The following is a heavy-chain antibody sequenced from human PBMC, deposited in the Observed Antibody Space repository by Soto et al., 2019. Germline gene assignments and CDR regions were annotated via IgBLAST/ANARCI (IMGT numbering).Heavy chain of an antibody. Sequence: QVQLVQSGAEVKKPGSSVKVSCKASGGTFSSYAISWVRQAPGQGLEWMGGIIPIFGTANYPQKFQGRVTITADDSRRTAYMELSSLRSEDTAVYYCARGARGYSSSRYEVYGMDVWGQGTTVTGSS. CDR2: IIPIFGTA. CDR1: GGTFSSYA. CDR3: ARGARGYSSSRYEVYGMDV. J-gene: IGHJ6*02. D-gene: IGHD6-13*01. V-gene: IGHV1-69*01.